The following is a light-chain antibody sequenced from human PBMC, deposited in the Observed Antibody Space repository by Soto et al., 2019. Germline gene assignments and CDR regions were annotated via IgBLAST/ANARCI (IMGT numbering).Light chain of an antibody. V-gene: IGKV1-5*03. Sequence: DIQMTQSPSTLSASVGDRVTITCRASQSISSWLAWYQQKPGKAPKLLIYKASSLESGVPSRFSGSGSGTEFTLTISSLQPDDFATYYCQQGYSIHALTFGGGTKLELK. CDR1: QSISSW. CDR3: QQGYSIHALT. CDR2: KAS. J-gene: IGKJ4*01.